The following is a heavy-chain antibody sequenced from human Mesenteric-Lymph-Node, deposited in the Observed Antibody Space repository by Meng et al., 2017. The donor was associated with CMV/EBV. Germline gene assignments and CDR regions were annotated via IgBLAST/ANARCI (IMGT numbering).Heavy chain of an antibody. V-gene: IGHV4-39*01. Sequence: QLQLQESCPGLVKPSETLSLTCTVSGGSISSSSYYWGWIRQPPGKGLEWIGSIYYSGSTYYNPSLKSRVTISVDTSKNQFSLKLSPVTAADTAVYYCARPHYYGSGSSPWFDPWGQGTLVTVSS. D-gene: IGHD3-10*01. CDR1: GGSISSSSYY. CDR2: IYYSGST. J-gene: IGHJ5*02. CDR3: ARPHYYGSGSSPWFDP.